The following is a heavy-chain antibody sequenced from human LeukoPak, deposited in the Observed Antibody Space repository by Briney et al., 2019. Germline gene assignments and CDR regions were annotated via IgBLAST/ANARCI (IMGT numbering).Heavy chain of an antibody. D-gene: IGHD3-10*01. CDR1: GFTFSSYE. CDR2: IYSAGRT. J-gene: IGHJ4*02. V-gene: IGHV3-66*01. Sequence: GGSLRLSCAASGFTFSSYEMTWVRQAPGKGLEWVSVIYSAGRTYYADSVKGRYTISRDNSKDTLYLQMNSLRAEDTAVYYCARARVYGSPFDYWGRGTLVTVSS. CDR3: ARARVYGSPFDY.